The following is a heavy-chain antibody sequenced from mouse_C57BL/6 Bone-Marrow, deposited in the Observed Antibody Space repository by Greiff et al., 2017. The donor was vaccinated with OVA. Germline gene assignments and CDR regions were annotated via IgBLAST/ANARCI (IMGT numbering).Heavy chain of an antibody. CDR2: ISSGGSYT. J-gene: IGHJ3*01. Sequence: EVQLQQSGGDLVKPGGSLKLSCAASGFTFSSYGMSWVRQTPDKRLEWVATISSGGSYTYYPDSVKGRFTISRDNAKNTLYLQMSSLKSEDTAMYYCASPSYYYGSSYDAYWGQGTLVTVSA. D-gene: IGHD1-1*01. V-gene: IGHV5-6*01. CDR3: ASPSYYYGSSYDAY. CDR1: GFTFSSYG.